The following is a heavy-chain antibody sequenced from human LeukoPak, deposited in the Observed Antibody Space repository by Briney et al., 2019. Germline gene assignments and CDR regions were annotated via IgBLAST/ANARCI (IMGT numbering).Heavy chain of an antibody. J-gene: IGHJ4*02. CDR1: GGSFSGYY. CDR3: ASRYSSGWWHY. Sequence: SETLSLTCAVYGGSFSGYYWSWIRQPPGEGLEWIGEINHSGSTNYNPSLKSRVTISVDTSKNQFSLKLSSVTAADTAVYYCASRYSSGWWHYWGRGTLVTVSS. D-gene: IGHD6-19*01. CDR2: INHSGST. V-gene: IGHV4-34*01.